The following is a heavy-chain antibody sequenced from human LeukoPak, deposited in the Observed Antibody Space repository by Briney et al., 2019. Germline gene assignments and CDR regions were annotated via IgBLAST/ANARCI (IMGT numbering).Heavy chain of an antibody. CDR3: ARGRYYHDSYGHNAFDI. J-gene: IGHJ3*02. Sequence: PSETLSLTCTVSGASIGNDGYYWSWIRQLPGKGLEWIGYVHYRGSTFYNPSLKSRVTISVDTSGNYFFLRLNSVTAADTAVYSCARGRYYHDSYGHNAFDIWGPGTMVTVSS. D-gene: IGHD3-22*01. CDR1: GASIGNDGYY. CDR2: VHYRGST. V-gene: IGHV4-31*03.